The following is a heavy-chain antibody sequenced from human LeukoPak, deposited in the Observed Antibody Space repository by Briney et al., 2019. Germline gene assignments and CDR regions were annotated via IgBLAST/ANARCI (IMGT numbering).Heavy chain of an antibody. CDR3: ARGEYCTGGSCYFDY. CDR1: GFTFSSYE. V-gene: IGHV3-48*03. J-gene: IGHJ4*02. CDR2: ISSGGTNK. Sequence: GGPLRLSCAASGFTFSSYEMTWVRQAPGKGLEWVSDISSGGTNKYYADSVKGRFTISRDNAKNSLYLQMNSLRAEDTAIYYCARGEYCTGGSCYFDYWGQGTLVTVSS. D-gene: IGHD2-15*01.